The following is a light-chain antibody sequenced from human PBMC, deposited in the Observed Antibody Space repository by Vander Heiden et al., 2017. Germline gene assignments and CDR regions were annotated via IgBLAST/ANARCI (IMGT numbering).Light chain of an antibody. CDR3: QSYDSSRSGVV. Sequence: QSVLTPPPSVSVAPGQRVTISCTGSSSNIGAGYDVDWYQQLPGTAPKLLIYGNSNRPSGGPDRFSGSKSGTSAALAITGLQAEDEADYYCQSYDSSRSGVVFGGGTKLTVL. V-gene: IGLV1-40*01. CDR1: SSNIGAGYD. J-gene: IGLJ2*01. CDR2: GNS.